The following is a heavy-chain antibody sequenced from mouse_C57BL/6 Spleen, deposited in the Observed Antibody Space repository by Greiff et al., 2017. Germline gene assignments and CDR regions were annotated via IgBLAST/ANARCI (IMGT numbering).Heavy chain of an antibody. CDR2: IDPSDSYT. D-gene: IGHD1-1*01. CDR1: GYTFTSYW. V-gene: IGHV1-50*01. CDR3: ASGSSWDWYFDV. J-gene: IGHJ1*03. Sequence: VQLQQPGAELVKPGASVKLSCKASGYTFTSYWMQWVKQRPGQGLEWIGEIDPSDSYTNYNQKFKGKATLTVDTSSSTAYMQLSSLTSEDSAVYYCASGSSWDWYFDVWGTGTTVTVSS.